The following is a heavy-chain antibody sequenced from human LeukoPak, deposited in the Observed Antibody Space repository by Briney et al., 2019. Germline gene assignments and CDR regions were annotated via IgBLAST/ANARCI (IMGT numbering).Heavy chain of an antibody. D-gene: IGHD3-10*02. CDR1: GFTFSSYA. CDR2: IRGSGGST. V-gene: IGHV3-23*01. Sequence: PGGSLRLSCAASGFTFSSYAMSWVRQAPGKGLEWGSAIRGSGGSTYYADSVEGRFTMSRDNSTPTLYLQMNSLGAEDTAVYYCANLSSTADVWGQGTTVAVSS. J-gene: IGHJ6*02. CDR3: ANLSSTADV.